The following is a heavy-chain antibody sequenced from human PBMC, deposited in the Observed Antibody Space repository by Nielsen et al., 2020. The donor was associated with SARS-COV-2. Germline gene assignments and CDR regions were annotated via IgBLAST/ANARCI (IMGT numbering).Heavy chain of an antibody. V-gene: IGHV4-34*01. D-gene: IGHD3-16*01. CDR3: ARGRRGRMGGWFDP. Sequence: AVHGWSLRGYHWSWIRQPPGEGLEWIGEINHSGSTNYNPSLKSRVTISGDTSKNQFSLRLSSVTAADTAVYYCARGRRGRMGGWFDPWGQGTLVTVSS. CDR2: INHSGST. J-gene: IGHJ5*02. CDR1: GWSLRGYH.